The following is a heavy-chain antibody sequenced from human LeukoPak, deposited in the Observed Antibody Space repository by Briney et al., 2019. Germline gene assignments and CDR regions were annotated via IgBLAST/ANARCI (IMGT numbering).Heavy chain of an antibody. CDR1: GFTFSSYA. D-gene: IGHD6-13*01. J-gene: IGHJ4*02. CDR2: ISGSGDNT. V-gene: IGHV3-23*01. CDR3: AREGLGAAAGTFDY. Sequence: QPVGSLRLSCAASGFTFSSYAMSWVRQAPGKGLACISIISGSGDNTDYADSVKGRFTISREISKNTLSLQMNSLRVEDTAVYYCAREGLGAAAGTFDYRGQGTLVTVSP.